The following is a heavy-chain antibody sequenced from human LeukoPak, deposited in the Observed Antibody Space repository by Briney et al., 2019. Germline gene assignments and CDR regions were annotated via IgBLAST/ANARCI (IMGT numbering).Heavy chain of an antibody. J-gene: IGHJ6*03. D-gene: IGHD2-2*01. CDR2: IIPIFGTA. CDR1: GGTFSSYA. V-gene: IGHV1-69*06. Sequence: GASVKVSCKASGGTFSSYAISWVRQAPGQGLEWMGGIIPIFGTANYAQKFQGRVTITADKSTSTAYMELSSLRSEDTAVYYCASLSPTAAVFCWWCGATYYYYYMDVWGKGTTVTVSS. CDR3: ASLSPTAAVFCWWCGATYYYYYMDV.